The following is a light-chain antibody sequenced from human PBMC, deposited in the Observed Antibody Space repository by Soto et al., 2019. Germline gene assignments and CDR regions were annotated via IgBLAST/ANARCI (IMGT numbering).Light chain of an antibody. CDR1: GGDVRDSNY. J-gene: IGLJ1*01. CDR3: AGNNNRV. Sequence: QSALTQPPSASGSPGQSVTVSCTGIGGDVRDSNYVSWYQQHPGKAPKLIIYEVTKRPSGVPDRFSGSKSGNTASLTVSGLQAEDEADYCLAGNNNRVFGTGTKVTVL. CDR2: EVT. V-gene: IGLV2-8*01.